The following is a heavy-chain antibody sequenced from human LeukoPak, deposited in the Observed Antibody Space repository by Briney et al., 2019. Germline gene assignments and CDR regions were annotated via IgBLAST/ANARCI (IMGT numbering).Heavy chain of an antibody. CDR3: ATGAPYSYGPNDY. CDR2: INHSGST. J-gene: IGHJ4*02. D-gene: IGHD5-18*01. CDR1: GGSFSVYY. V-gene: IGHV4-34*01. Sequence: SETLSLTCAVYGGSFSVYYWSWIRQPPGKGLEWIGEINHSGSTNYNPSLKSRVTISVDTSKNQFSLKLSSVTAADTAVYYCATGAPYSYGPNDYWGQGTLVTVSS.